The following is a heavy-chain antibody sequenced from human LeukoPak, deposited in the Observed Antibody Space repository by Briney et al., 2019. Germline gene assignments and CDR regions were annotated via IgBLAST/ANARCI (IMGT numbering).Heavy chain of an antibody. D-gene: IGHD1-26*01. Sequence: SETLSLTCTVSSGSISNSNYYWSLIRQPAGKGLEWIGRIYTSGRTNYNPSLKSRLTISVDTSKNQFSLKLSSVNAADTAVYYCATTQWELHGGFDYWGQGNLVTVSS. CDR3: ATTQWELHGGFDY. J-gene: IGHJ4*02. CDR1: SGSISNSNYY. V-gene: IGHV4-61*02. CDR2: IYTSGRT.